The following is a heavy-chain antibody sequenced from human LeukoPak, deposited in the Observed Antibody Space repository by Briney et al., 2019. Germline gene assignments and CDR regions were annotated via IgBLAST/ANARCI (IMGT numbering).Heavy chain of an antibody. CDR3: AKGSDAFDI. CDR2: VYYSGST. J-gene: IGHJ3*02. V-gene: IGHV4-59*01. CDR1: GGSISSYH. Sequence: KTSETLSLTCTVSGGSISSYHWSWIRQPPGKGLEWIGYVYYSGSTDYNPSLKSRVTISVDTSKNQFSLKLSSVTAADTAVYYCAKGSDAFDIWGQGTMVTVSS.